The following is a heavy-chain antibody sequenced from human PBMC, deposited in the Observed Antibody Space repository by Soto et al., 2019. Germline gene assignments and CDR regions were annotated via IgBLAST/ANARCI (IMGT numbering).Heavy chain of an antibody. Sequence: GSSVKVSCKASGYTFTGHYIHWLRQAPGQGLEYMGWINPHSGGTRYAPAFQGRVTMTRDTSINTAHMELNRRRGDDTAVYFCARDPQSLECWNDVLGWFDTWGQGTLVTVSS. V-gene: IGHV1-2*02. CDR1: GYTFTGHY. J-gene: IGHJ5*02. CDR3: ARDPQSLECWNDVLGWFDT. CDR2: INPHSGGT. D-gene: IGHD1-1*01.